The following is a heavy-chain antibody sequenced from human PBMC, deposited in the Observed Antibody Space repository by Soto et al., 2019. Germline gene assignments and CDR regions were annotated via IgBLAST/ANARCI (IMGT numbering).Heavy chain of an antibody. CDR1: GFTFGDYA. CDR2: IRNKAYGGTT. V-gene: IGHV3-49*04. CDR3: TRDRPASYYYSYGMDV. Sequence: PGGSLRLSCTASGFTFGDYAMSWVRQAPGKGLEWVGVIRNKAYGGTTEYAASVKGRFTISRDDSKSISYLQMNSLKTEDTAVYYCTRDRPASYYYSYGMDVWGQGTMVTVSS. J-gene: IGHJ6*02.